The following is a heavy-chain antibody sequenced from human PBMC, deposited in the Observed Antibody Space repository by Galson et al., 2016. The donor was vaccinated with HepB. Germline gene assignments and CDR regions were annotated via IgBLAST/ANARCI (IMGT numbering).Heavy chain of an antibody. Sequence: QSGAEVKKPGESLKISCKGSGYSFTTYWIGWVRQMPGKGLEWMGIISPGDSDTRYSPSFQGQVTISADKSISTAYLRWSSLKASDTAMYYCASPGEMATMTSGYAVEIWGQGTMVTVSS. J-gene: IGHJ3*02. CDR3: ASPGEMATMTSGYAVEI. D-gene: IGHD5-24*01. CDR1: GYSFTTYW. CDR2: ISPGDSDT. V-gene: IGHV5-51*01.